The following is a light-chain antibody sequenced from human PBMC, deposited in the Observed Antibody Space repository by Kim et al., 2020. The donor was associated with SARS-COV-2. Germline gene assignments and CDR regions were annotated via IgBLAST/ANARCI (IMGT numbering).Light chain of an antibody. CDR3: TSYTRDNIWM. Sequence: QSALTQPASVSGSPGQSITISCTGTSSDIGTYNSVSWSQHHPGKAPKLLLYYVTNRPSGVSNRFSGSKSGNTASLTISGLQADDEAYYYCTSYTRDNIWMFGGGTQLTVL. V-gene: IGLV2-14*03. CDR2: YVT. J-gene: IGLJ3*02. CDR1: SSDIGTYNS.